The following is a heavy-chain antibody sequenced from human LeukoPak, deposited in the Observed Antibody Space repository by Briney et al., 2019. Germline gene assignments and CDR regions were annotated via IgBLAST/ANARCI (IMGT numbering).Heavy chain of an antibody. J-gene: IGHJ6*03. CDR3: AREVKQQLVNPPYYYYYMDV. CDR2: ISAYNGNT. V-gene: IGHV1-18*01. D-gene: IGHD6-13*01. CDR1: GYTFTSYG. Sequence: ASVKVSCKASGYTFTSYGISWVRQAPGQGLEWMGWISAYNGNTNYAQKLQGRVTMTTDTSTSTAYMELRSLRSDDTAVYYCAREVKQQLVNPPYYYYYMDVWGKGTTVTVSS.